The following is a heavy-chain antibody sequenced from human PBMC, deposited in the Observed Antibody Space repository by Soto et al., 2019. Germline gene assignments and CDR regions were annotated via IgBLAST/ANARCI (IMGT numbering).Heavy chain of an antibody. Sequence: ASVKVSCKVSGYTLTELSMHWVRQAPGKGLEWMGGFDPEDGETIYAQKFQGRVTMTEDTSTDTAYMELSSLRSEDTAVYYCATGRKAGSVGIANIYYYYYMDVWGKGTTVTVSS. CDR1: GYTLTELS. V-gene: IGHV1-24*01. D-gene: IGHD6-19*01. CDR2: FDPEDGET. CDR3: ATGRKAGSVGIANIYYYYYMDV. J-gene: IGHJ6*03.